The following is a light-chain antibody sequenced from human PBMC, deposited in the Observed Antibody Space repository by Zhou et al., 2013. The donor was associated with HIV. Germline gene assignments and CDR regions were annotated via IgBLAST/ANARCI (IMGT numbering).Light chain of an antibody. CDR1: QSISTL. Sequence: DIQMAQSPSSLSASVGDRVTITCRASQSISTLLNWYQQKVGRAPKLLIYGSSNLNSGVPSRFSGSGSGTEFTLTISSLQPDDFATYYCQQYNSYPYTFGQGTKLDIK. CDR3: QQYNSYPYT. V-gene: IGKV1-5*01. CDR2: GSS. J-gene: IGKJ2*01.